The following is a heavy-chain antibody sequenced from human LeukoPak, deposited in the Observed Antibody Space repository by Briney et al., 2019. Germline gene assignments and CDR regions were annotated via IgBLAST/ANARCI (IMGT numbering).Heavy chain of an antibody. V-gene: IGHV3-7*01. D-gene: IGHD3-10*01. J-gene: IGHJ4*02. CDR3: ARDLSRSFSTIRGLIQHREFDF. CDR1: GFTFDDYG. Sequence: GGSLRLSCAASGFTFDDYGLSWVRQAPGKGLEWVANIKQDGSEKYYVDSVKGRFTISKDNAKNSLYLQMNSLRAEDTAVYYCARDLSRSFSTIRGLIQHREFDFWGRGTLVTVSS. CDR2: IKQDGSEK.